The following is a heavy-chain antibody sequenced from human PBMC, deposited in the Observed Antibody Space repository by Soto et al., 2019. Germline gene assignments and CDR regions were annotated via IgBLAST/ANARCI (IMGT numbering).Heavy chain of an antibody. CDR2: ISGSGGST. CDR3: AKVEHTYYYGSGSYIFYFQH. D-gene: IGHD3-10*01. Sequence: GGSLRLSCAASGFTFSSYAMSWVRQAPGKGLEWVSAISGSGGSTYSADSGKGRFTISRDNSKNTLYLQMNSLRAEDTAVYYCAKVEHTYYYGSGSYIFYFQHWGQGTLVTVSS. CDR1: GFTFSSYA. V-gene: IGHV3-23*01. J-gene: IGHJ1*01.